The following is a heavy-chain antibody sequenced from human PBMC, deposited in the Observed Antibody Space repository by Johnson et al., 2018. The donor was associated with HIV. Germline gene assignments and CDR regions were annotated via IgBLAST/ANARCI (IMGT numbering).Heavy chain of an antibody. Sequence: VQLVESGGGLVQPGGSLRLSCAASGFTFSSYWMSWVRQAPGKGLEWVANIKQDGSEKYYVDPVKGRFTISRDNAKNALYLQMNSLRAEDTAVYYCARDLGPSSIAARLIWGQGTMVTVSS. J-gene: IGHJ3*02. V-gene: IGHV3-7*03. CDR2: IKQDGSEK. D-gene: IGHD6-6*01. CDR3: ARDLGPSSIAARLI. CDR1: GFTFSSYW.